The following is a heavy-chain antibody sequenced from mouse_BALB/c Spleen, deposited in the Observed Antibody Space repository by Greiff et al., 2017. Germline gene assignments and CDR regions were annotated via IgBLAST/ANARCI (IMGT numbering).Heavy chain of an antibody. CDR3: ARDDGYSAWFAY. CDR1: GFTFSSYA. V-gene: IGHV5-6-5*01. Sequence: DVKLVESGGGLVKPGGSLKLSCAASGFTFSSYAMSWVRQTPEKRLEWVASISSGGSTYYPDSVKGRFTISRDNARNILYLQMSSLRSEDTAMYYCARDDGYSAWFAYWGQGTLVTVSA. D-gene: IGHD2-3*01. J-gene: IGHJ3*01. CDR2: ISSGGST.